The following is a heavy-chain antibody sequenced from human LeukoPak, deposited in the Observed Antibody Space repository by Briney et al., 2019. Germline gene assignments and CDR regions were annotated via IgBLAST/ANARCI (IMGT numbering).Heavy chain of an antibody. V-gene: IGHV3-23*01. CDR2: ISGSGGST. CDR1: GFTFSSYA. D-gene: IGHD3-22*01. CDR3: AKGRSYYYDSSGYYNYYYYYYMDV. J-gene: IGHJ6*03. Sequence: PGGSPRLSCAASGFTFSSYAMSWVRQAPGKGPEWVSAISGSGGSTYYADSVKGRFTISRDNSKNTLYLQMNSLRAEDTAVYYCAKGRSYYYDSSGYYNYYYYYYMDVWGKGTTVTVSS.